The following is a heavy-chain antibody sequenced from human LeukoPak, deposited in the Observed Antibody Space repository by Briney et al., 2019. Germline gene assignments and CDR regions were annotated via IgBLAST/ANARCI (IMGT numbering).Heavy chain of an antibody. CDR2: MNPNSGNT. V-gene: IGHV1-8*01. J-gene: IGHJ6*02. D-gene: IGHD3-3*01. CDR1: GYTFTSYD. CDR3: ARNSPVRFLEWLFYYYYGMDV. Sequence: GASLKVSCKASGYTFTSYDINWVRQATGQGLEWMGWMNPNSGNTGYAQKFQGRVTMTRNTSISTAYMELSSLRSEDTAVYYCARNSPVRFLEWLFYYYYGMDVWGQGTTVTVSS.